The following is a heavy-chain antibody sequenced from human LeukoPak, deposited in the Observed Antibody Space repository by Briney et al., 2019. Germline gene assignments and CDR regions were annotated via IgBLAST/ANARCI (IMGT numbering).Heavy chain of an antibody. CDR3: AKRDSSGSYYFDY. CDR1: GFTFSSYD. V-gene: IGHV3-23*01. CDR2: INSYGAYT. Sequence: GGSLRLSCAASGFTFSSYDMSWVRQAPGKGLEWVSTINSYGAYTYYAGSVRGRFTISRDNSKNTLYLQMNSLRAEDTAVFYCAKRDSSGSYYFDYWGQGTLVTVSS. J-gene: IGHJ4*02. D-gene: IGHD3-22*01.